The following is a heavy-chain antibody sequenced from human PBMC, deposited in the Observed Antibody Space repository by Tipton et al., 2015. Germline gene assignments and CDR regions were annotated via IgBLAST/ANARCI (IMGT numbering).Heavy chain of an antibody. V-gene: IGHV6-1*01. Sequence: TLSLTCAISGDSVSSNTAAWPWISQSPSRALEWLGRPSSRPTWNNDYAVSVKSRITITPDTSKNQFTLHLNSVTPEDTAVYYCARVGAGQLTSTPGGFDYWGQGTLVTVSS. D-gene: IGHD1-26*01. CDR1: GDSVSSNTAA. CDR2: PSSRPTWNN. J-gene: IGHJ4*02. CDR3: ARVGAGQLTSTPGGFDY.